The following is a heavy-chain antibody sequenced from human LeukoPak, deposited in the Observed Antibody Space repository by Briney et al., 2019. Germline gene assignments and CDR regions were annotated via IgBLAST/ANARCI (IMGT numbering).Heavy chain of an antibody. J-gene: IGHJ5*02. CDR1: GFTFRSYS. D-gene: IGHD3-10*01. Sequence: GSLRLSFSASGFTFRSYSMDWVRQAPGKGLEWVSSICSSSSYIYYADSVKGRFTISRDNAKNSLYLQMNSLRAEDTAVYYCARDELGELTMGNWFDPWGQGTLVTVSS. CDR2: ICSSSSYI. CDR3: ARDELGELTMGNWFDP. V-gene: IGHV3-21*01.